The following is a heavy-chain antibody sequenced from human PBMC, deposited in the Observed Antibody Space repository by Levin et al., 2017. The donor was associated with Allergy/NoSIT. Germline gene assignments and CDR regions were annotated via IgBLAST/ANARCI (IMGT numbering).Heavy chain of an antibody. CDR3: ARVYNHYGSGSFDWYFDL. D-gene: IGHD3-10*01. Sequence: ASVKVSCKASGSTFTSYAMSWVRQAPGQGLEWMGWINTNTGNPTYAQGFTGRFVFSLDTPVSTAYLQISSLKAEDTALYYCARVYNHYGSGSFDWYFDLWGRGTLVTVSS. CDR1: GSTFTSYA. V-gene: IGHV7-4-1*02. J-gene: IGHJ2*01. CDR2: INTNTGNP.